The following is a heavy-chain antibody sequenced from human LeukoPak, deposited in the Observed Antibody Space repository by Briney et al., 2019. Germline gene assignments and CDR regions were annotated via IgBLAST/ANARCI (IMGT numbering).Heavy chain of an antibody. CDR1: GGSISSGSYY. Sequence: RTSETLSLTCTVSGGSISSGSYYWSWIRQPAGKGLEWIGRTYTSGSTNYNPSLKSRVTISVDTSKNQFSLKLSSVTAADTAVYYCARDRGYCSSTSCYYYYYGMDVWGQGTTVTVSS. J-gene: IGHJ6*02. CDR2: TYTSGST. V-gene: IGHV4-61*02. CDR3: ARDRGYCSSTSCYYYYYGMDV. D-gene: IGHD2-2*03.